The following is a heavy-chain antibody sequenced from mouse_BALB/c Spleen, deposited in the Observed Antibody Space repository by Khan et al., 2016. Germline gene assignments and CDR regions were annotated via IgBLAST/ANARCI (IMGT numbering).Heavy chain of an antibody. J-gene: IGHJ1*01. CDR1: GFSLTDYG. Sequence: QVQLKESGPGLVAPSQSLSITCTVSGFSLTDYGVSWIRQPPGKGLEWLGVIWGGGSTYYNPALKSRLSTSKDNSKSQVFLKMNSLQTDDTAMYDCAKHHGNSHGYFDVWGAGTTVTVSS. V-gene: IGHV2-6-5*01. CDR2: IWGGGST. CDR3: AKHHGNSHGYFDV. D-gene: IGHD2-1*01.